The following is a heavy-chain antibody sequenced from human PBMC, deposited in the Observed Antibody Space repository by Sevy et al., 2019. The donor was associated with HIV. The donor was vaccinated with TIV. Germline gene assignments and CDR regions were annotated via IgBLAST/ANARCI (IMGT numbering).Heavy chain of an antibody. CDR2: INPNSGGT. J-gene: IGHJ4*02. Sequence: ASVKVSCKASGYTFTGYYMHWVRQAPGQGLEWMGWINPNSGGTNYAQKFQGRVTMTRDTSISTAYMERGRLGSDDTAVYYCARSMDDSSGYYSFRGYYFDYWGQGTLVTVSS. CDR3: ARSMDDSSGYYSFRGYYFDY. D-gene: IGHD3-22*01. CDR1: GYTFTGYY. V-gene: IGHV1-2*02.